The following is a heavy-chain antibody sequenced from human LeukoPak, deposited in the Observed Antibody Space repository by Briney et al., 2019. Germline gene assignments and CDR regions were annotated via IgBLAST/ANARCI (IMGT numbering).Heavy chain of an antibody. CDR1: GFTFSSYG. CDR2: LWHDGSNK. CDR3: ARDRSSGAVDY. V-gene: IGHV3-33*01. Sequence: GGSLRLSCAATGFTFSSYGMQWVRQAPGRGLERVAILWHDGSNKYYADSVKGRFTISRDNSKNTLDLQMNSLRAEDTAVYYCARDRSSGAVDYWGQGTLVTVSS. D-gene: IGHD2-15*01. J-gene: IGHJ4*02.